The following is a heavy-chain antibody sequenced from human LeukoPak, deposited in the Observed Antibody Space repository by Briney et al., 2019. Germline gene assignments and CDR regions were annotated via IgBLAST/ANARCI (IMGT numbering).Heavy chain of an antibody. Sequence: PGGSLRLSCAASGFTFSNYWMHWVRQAPGKGLVWVSPINSDGINTSYADSVKGRFTISRDNAKNTLNLQMNSLRAEDTAVYYCARDLGQYYDTSDNWFDPWGQGTLVTVSS. D-gene: IGHD3-22*01. CDR3: ARDLGQYYDTSDNWFDP. V-gene: IGHV3-74*01. J-gene: IGHJ5*02. CDR2: INSDGINT. CDR1: GFTFSNYW.